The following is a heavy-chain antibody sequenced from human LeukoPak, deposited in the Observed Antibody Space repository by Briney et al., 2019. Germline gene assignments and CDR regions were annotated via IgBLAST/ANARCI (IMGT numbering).Heavy chain of an antibody. D-gene: IGHD2-15*01. CDR1: GFPPSTSGMC. Sequence: SGPTLVNPTQTLTLTCTFSGFPPSTSGMCVSWIRQPPGKALEWLARIDWDDDKYYSTSLKTRLTISKDTSKNQVVLTMTNMDPVDTATYYCARILLHGGIPYSDYWGQGTPVTVSS. CDR3: ARILLHGGIPYSDY. V-gene: IGHV2-70*11. J-gene: IGHJ4*02. CDR2: IDWDDDK.